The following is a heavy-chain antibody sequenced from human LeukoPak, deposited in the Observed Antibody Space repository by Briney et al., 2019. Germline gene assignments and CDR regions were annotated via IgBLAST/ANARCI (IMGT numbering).Heavy chain of an antibody. Sequence: SETLSLTCTVSGGSISSYYWSWIRQPPGKGLEWIGEINHSGSTNYNPSLKSRVTISVDTSKNQFSLKLSSVTAADTAVYYCARDVFYYYYYYMDVWGKGTTVTVSS. J-gene: IGHJ6*03. CDR2: INHSGST. CDR3: ARDVFYYYYYYMDV. V-gene: IGHV4-34*01. CDR1: GGSISSYY. D-gene: IGHD3-10*01.